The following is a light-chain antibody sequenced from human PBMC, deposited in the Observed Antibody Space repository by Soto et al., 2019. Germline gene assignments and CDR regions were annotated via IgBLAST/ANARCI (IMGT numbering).Light chain of an antibody. J-gene: IGKJ4*01. CDR2: WAS. CDR1: RSVLYKSNNKNH. CDR3: QQYFDVPFT. Sequence: DIVMTQSPDSLAVSLGERATMNCKCSRSVLYKSNNKNHLAWYQQKPGQPPQLIIYWASTRESGVPERFSGSGSGTDFTLTISSLEAEDVAFYWCQQYFDVPFTFGGWTKVEI. V-gene: IGKV4-1*01.